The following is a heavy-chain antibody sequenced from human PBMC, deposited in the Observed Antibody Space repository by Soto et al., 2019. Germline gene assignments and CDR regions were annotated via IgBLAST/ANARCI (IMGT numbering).Heavy chain of an antibody. CDR2: IWYDGSNK. CDR3: ARDGYYYYGMDV. Sequence: QVQLVESGGGVVQPGRSLRLSCAASGFTFSSYGMHWVRQAPGKGLEWVAVIWYDGSNKYYADSVKGRFTISRDNSKNTLYLQMNSLRAEDTAVYYCARDGYYYYGMDVWGQGTTVIVSS. V-gene: IGHV3-33*01. CDR1: GFTFSSYG. J-gene: IGHJ6*02.